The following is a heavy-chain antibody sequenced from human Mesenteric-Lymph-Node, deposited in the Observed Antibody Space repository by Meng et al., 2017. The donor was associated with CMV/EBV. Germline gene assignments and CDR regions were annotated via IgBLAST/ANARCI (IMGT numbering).Heavy chain of an antibody. Sequence: GESLKISCAASGLTVSSNYMNWVRQAPGRGLEWVSVIYGDGTTKYADSVKGRFSISRDNSKNTLYLQMNSLRVEDTAVYYCAKATEAKSSVSYGLFDSWGQGTLVTVSS. CDR2: IYGDGTT. V-gene: IGHV3-53*01. CDR3: AKATEAKSSVSYGLFDS. J-gene: IGHJ4*02. D-gene: IGHD1-26*01. CDR1: GLTVSSNY.